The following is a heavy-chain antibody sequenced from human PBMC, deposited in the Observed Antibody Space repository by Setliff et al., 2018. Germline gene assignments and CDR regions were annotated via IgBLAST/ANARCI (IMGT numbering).Heavy chain of an antibody. CDR1: GDSIISSRYY. J-gene: IGHJ5*02. D-gene: IGHD4-17*01. Sequence: SETLSLTCSVSGDSIISSRYYWGWIRQPPGKGLEWIASIFYSGSTYYNPSLKSRVTISEDTSKNQLSLKVDSVTAADTAVYYYARHSSMTTMPLDPWGQGTLVTVSS. V-gene: IGHV4-39*01. CDR2: IFYSGST. CDR3: ARHSSMTTMPLDP.